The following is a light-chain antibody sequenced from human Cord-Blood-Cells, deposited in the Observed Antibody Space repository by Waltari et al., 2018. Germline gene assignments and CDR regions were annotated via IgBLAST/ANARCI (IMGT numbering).Light chain of an antibody. Sequence: EIVMTQSPATLSVSPGERATLSCRASQSVSSNLAWYQQKPGQAPRLLIYGASSRATGIPARFIGSVSGTEVTLAISRLQSEDFAVYYCQQYNNWPPWTFGQGTKVEIK. J-gene: IGKJ1*01. V-gene: IGKV3-15*01. CDR1: QSVSSN. CDR2: GAS. CDR3: QQYNNWPPWT.